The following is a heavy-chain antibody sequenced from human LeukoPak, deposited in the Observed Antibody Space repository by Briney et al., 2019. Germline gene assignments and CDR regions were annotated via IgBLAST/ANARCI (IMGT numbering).Heavy chain of an antibody. D-gene: IGHD2/OR15-2a*01. CDR1: GFTFSNYW. Sequence: GGSLRLSCAASGFTFSNYWMSWVRQAPGKGLEWVAVIWYDGSNKYYADSVKGRFTISRDNSKNTLYLQMNSLRAEDTAVYYCAAFAYWGQGTLVTVSS. V-gene: IGHV3-33*08. CDR2: IWYDGSNK. CDR3: AAFAY. J-gene: IGHJ4*02.